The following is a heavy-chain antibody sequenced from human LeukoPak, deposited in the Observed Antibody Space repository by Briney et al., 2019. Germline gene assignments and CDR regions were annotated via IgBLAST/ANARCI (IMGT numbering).Heavy chain of an antibody. CDR3: ASGYFDSGGPPRYFDY. Sequence: SETLSLTCTVPGGSRNSSSSYWGWIRQPPGKGLEWIASIYYSGSAYYNLSLKSRIAMSVDTSKNQFSLKLSSVTAADTAVYYCASGYFDSGGPPRYFDYWGQGTLVTVSS. V-gene: IGHV4-39*01. J-gene: IGHJ4*02. D-gene: IGHD3-22*01. CDR1: GGSRNSSSSY. CDR2: IYYSGSA.